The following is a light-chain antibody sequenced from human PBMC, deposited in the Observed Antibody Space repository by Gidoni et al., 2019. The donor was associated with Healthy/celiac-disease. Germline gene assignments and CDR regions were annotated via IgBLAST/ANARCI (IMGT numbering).Light chain of an antibody. CDR1: QDISNY. J-gene: IGKJ4*02. CDR3: QQYDNRPSPLT. CDR2: DAS. V-gene: IGKV1-33*01. Sequence: DIQMSQSPSSLSASVGDRVTITCQASQDISNYLNWDQQKPGKAPKLLIYDASNLETGVPSRFSGSGSGTDFTFTISSLQPEDIATYYCQQYDNRPSPLTFGGGTKVEIK.